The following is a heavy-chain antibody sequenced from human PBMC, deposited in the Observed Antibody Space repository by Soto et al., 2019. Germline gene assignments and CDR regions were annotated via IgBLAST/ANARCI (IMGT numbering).Heavy chain of an antibody. Sequence: VASVKVSCKASGGTFSSYTISWVRQAPGQGLEWMGRIIPILGIANYAQKFQGRVTITADKSTSTAYMELSSLRSEDTAVYYCARVEAVAGTSYYYYYMDVWGKGTTVTVSS. CDR3: ARVEAVAGTSYYYYYMDV. CDR1: GGTFSSYT. V-gene: IGHV1-69*02. J-gene: IGHJ6*03. CDR2: IIPILGIA. D-gene: IGHD6-19*01.